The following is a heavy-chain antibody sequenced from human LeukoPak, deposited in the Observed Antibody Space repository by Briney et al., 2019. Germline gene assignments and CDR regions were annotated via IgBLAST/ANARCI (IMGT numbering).Heavy chain of an antibody. D-gene: IGHD3-9*01. Sequence: SESLSLTCTVSGGSISDYYWSWIRQPPGKGLEWLGYIYYSGSTNYKPSLKSRVSTSLDTSKNQFSLKLSSVTAADTAVYYCAGMYYDVLTGYSYFDYWGQGTLVTVSS. J-gene: IGHJ4*02. CDR3: AGMYYDVLTGYSYFDY. CDR1: GGSISDYY. CDR2: IYYSGST. V-gene: IGHV4-59*01.